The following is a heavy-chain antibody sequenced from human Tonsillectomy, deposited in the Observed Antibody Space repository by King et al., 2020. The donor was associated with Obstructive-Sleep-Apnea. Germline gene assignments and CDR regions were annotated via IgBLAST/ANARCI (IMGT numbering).Heavy chain of an antibody. CDR2: IKQDGSEK. Sequence: EVQLVESGGGLVQPGGSLRLSCAASGFSFSSYWMSWVRQAPGKGLEWVANIKQDGSEKHYVDSVKSRFTISRDNAKNSLYLQMNSLRAEDTAVFFCAREAPPEYCSTATCLNWFDPWGQGTLVTVSS. CDR1: GFSFSSYW. J-gene: IGHJ5*02. V-gene: IGHV3-7*03. CDR3: AREAPPEYCSTATCLNWFDP. D-gene: IGHD2-2*01.